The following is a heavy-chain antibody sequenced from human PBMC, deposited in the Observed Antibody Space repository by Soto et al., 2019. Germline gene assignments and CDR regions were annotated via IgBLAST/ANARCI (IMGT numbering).Heavy chain of an antibody. V-gene: IGHV1-46*01. Sequence: ASVKVSCKASGYTFTSYYMHWVRQAPGQGLEWMGIINPSGGSTSYAQKFQGRVTMTRDTSTSTVYMELSSLRPEDTAVYYCARGYDFWSGYYAPPYYYYGMDVWGQGTTVTVSS. CDR1: GYTFTSYY. J-gene: IGHJ6*02. CDR2: INPSGGST. CDR3: ARGYDFWSGYYAPPYYYYGMDV. D-gene: IGHD3-3*01.